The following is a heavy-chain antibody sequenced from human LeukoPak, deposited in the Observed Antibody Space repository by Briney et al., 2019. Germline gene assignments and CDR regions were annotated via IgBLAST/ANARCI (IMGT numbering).Heavy chain of an antibody. D-gene: IGHD3-10*01. CDR1: GGSISSYY. Sequence: SETLSLTCTVSGGSISSYYWSWIRQPPGKGLEWIGYLYYSGSTNYNPSLKSRVTISTDTSKKQISLKLTSVTAADTAVYYCARGLLFGEGYFDYWGQGTLVTVSS. V-gene: IGHV4-59*01. CDR2: LYYSGST. J-gene: IGHJ4*02. CDR3: ARGLLFGEGYFDY.